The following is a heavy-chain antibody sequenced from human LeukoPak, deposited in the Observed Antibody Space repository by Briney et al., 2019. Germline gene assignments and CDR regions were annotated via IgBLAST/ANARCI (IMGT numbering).Heavy chain of an antibody. D-gene: IGHD3-10*01. CDR1: GGSFSGCY. CDR2: INHSEST. J-gene: IGHJ5*02. Sequence: SETLSLTCAVYGGSFSGCYWSWIRQPPGKGLEGIGEINHSESTNYNPSLKSRVTISVDTSKNQFSLKLSSVTAADTAVYYCARVPRLYYYGSGRRYNWFDPWGQGTLVTVSS. V-gene: IGHV4-34*01. CDR3: ARVPRLYYYGSGRRYNWFDP.